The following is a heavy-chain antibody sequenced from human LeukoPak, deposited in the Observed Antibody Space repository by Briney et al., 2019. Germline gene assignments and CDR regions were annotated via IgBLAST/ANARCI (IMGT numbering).Heavy chain of an antibody. D-gene: IGHD6-13*01. CDR3: AKDSLEAAAGDDY. CDR2: IRYDGSNK. Sequence: GGSLRLSCAVSGFTFSSYGMHWVRQAPGKGLEWVAFIRYDGSNKYYADSVKGRFTISRDNSKNTLYLQMNSLRAEDTAVYYCAKDSLEAAAGDDYWGQGTLVTVSS. V-gene: IGHV3-30*02. J-gene: IGHJ4*02. CDR1: GFTFSSYG.